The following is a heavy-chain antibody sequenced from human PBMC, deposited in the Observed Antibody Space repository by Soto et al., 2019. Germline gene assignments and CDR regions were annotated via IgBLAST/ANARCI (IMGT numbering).Heavy chain of an antibody. Sequence: ESLKISCKGSGYSVTSYWIGWVRQMPGKGLEWMGIIYPGDSDTRYSPSFQGQVTISADKSISTAYLQWISLKASDTAMYYCSRKEQSYCIVVWGPGLTGTVSS. J-gene: IGHJ6*02. CDR1: GYSVTSYW. V-gene: IGHV5-51*01. CDR3: SRKEQSYCIVV. CDR2: IYPGDSDT.